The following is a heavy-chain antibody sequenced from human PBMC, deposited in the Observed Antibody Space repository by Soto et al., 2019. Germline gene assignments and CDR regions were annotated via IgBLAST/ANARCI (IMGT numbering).Heavy chain of an antibody. D-gene: IGHD5-18*01. J-gene: IGHJ6*02. CDR2: FYHSGNS. Sequence: SCKASGYTFTGYYMHWIRQSPEKGLEWIGYFYHSGNSNYNPSLKSRVTISVDTSKNQLSLSLRSVTAADTAVYFCARISSVDPYGYVNGGLDVWGQGTTVTVSS. CDR3: ARISSVDPYGYVNGGLDV. CDR1: GYTFTGYY. V-gene: IGHV4-59*01.